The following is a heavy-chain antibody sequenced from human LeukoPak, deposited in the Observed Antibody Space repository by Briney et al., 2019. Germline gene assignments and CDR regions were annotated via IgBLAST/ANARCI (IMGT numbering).Heavy chain of an antibody. CDR1: GFTFSSYA. CDR2: ISGSGGST. Sequence: GGSLRLSCAASGFTFSSYAMSWVRQAPGKGLEWVSAISGSGGSTYYADSVKGRFTISRDNSKNTLYLQMNSLRAEDTAVYYCARDGYCSGGSCFSGFDPWGQGTLVTVSS. V-gene: IGHV3-23*01. J-gene: IGHJ5*02. D-gene: IGHD2-15*01. CDR3: ARDGYCSGGSCFSGFDP.